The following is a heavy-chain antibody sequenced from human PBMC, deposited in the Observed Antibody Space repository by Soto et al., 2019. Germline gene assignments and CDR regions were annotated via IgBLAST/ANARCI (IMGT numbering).Heavy chain of an antibody. CDR2: VTPDGSLY. D-gene: IGHD1-26*01. Sequence: PGGSLRLSCVASGFTFSSCAMHWVRQVPGKGLEWLAVVTPDGSLYPYGDSVKGRFSISRDNSRKTLYLQMNSLRPEDTAVYYCVKDDSATWEFDSWGQEAVLTISS. CDR3: VKDDSATWEFDS. V-gene: IGHV3-30*18. CDR1: GFTFSSCA. J-gene: IGHJ4*02.